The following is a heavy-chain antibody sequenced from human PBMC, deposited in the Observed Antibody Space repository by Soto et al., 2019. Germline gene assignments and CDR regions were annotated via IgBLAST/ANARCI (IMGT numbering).Heavy chain of an antibody. V-gene: IGHV3-9*01. CDR1: RFIVDDYA. J-gene: IGHJ6*02. D-gene: IGHD6-13*01. CDR3: AKDMYSSHHCGMDV. Sequence: LCGASCRFIVDDYAMHRERKARGKGLEWVSGISWNSGNIGYADSVKGRFTISRDNAKNSLYLQMNSLRAEDTALYYCAKDMYSSHHCGMDVSGQVTTVTVSS. CDR2: ISWNSGNI.